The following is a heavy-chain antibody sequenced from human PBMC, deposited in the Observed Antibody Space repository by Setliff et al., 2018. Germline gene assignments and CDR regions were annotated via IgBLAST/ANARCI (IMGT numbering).Heavy chain of an antibody. CDR3: FGAGTCSY. D-gene: IGHD3-10*01. Sequence: GGSLRLSCTASGLSYTNDWVSWVRQAPGKGLEWVANINQYGTEKYYVDSVKGRFTISRDNAKNSLSLQMNNLRTEDTAVYYCFGAGTCSYWGQGTLVTVSS. CDR1: GLSYTNDW. CDR2: INQYGTEK. V-gene: IGHV3-7*01. J-gene: IGHJ4*02.